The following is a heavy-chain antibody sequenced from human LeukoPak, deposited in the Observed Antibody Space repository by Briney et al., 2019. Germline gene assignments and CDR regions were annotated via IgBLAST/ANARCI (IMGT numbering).Heavy chain of an antibody. CDR3: ARDNYGDFILDY. CDR2: IYYSGST. V-gene: IGHV4-59*01. CDR1: GGSISSYY. D-gene: IGHD4-17*01. J-gene: IGHJ4*02. Sequence: SETLSLTCTVSGGSISSYYWSWIRQPPGKGLEWIGYIYYSGSTNYNPSLKSRVTLSVDTSKNQFSLKLSSVTAADTAVYYCARDNYGDFILDYWGQGTLVTVSS.